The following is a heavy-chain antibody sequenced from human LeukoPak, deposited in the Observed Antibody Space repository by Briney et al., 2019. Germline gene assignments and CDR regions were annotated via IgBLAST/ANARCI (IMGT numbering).Heavy chain of an antibody. CDR1: GGSISSSSYY. CDR2: INYSGST. D-gene: IGHD2-15*01. CDR3: ARCAGYCSGGSCYFYYYYYYMDV. V-gene: IGHV4-39*01. J-gene: IGHJ6*03. Sequence: SETLSLTCTVSGGSISSSSYYWVWLRQPPGKGREWIGSINYSGSTYYNPSLKSRVTISVDTSKNQFSLKLSSVTAADTAVYYCARCAGYCSGGSCYFYYYYYYMDVWGKGTTVTVSS.